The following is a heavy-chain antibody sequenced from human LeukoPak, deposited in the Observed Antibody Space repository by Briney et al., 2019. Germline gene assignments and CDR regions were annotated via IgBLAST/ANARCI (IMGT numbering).Heavy chain of an antibody. Sequence: GGSLRLSCAASGFTFGSYGMNWVRQAPGKGLEWVAVIWYDGSNKYYADSVKGRFTISRDNSKKTVSLQMNSLRAGDTAVYYCGRLGSEWSYDYWGQGTLVTVSS. CDR3: GRLGSEWSYDY. CDR1: GFTFGSYG. D-gene: IGHD3-3*01. CDR2: IWYDGSNK. J-gene: IGHJ4*02. V-gene: IGHV3-33*01.